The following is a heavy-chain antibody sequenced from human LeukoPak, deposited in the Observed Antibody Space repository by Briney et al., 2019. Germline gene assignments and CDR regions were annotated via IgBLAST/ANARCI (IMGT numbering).Heavy chain of an antibody. Sequence: GGSLRLSCAASGFSFNSYGMHWVRQAPGKGLEWVAFIRYDGSYKFYADSVKGRFTISRDNSKNTLYLQMNSLRAEDTAVYYCAKAPSGGRINWFDPWGQGTLVTVSS. D-gene: IGHD2-15*01. CDR2: IRYDGSYK. V-gene: IGHV3-30*02. CDR3: AKAPSGGRINWFDP. J-gene: IGHJ5*02. CDR1: GFSFNSYG.